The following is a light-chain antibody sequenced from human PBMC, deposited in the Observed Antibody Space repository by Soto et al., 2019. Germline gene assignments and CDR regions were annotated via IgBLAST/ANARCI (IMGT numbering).Light chain of an antibody. V-gene: IGKV3-11*01. Sequence: EIVLTQSPATLSLSPGERATLSCRASQSVYNYLAWYQLKPGQAPRLLIYDASNSATGISARFGASGSGTDFTLTISSLEPEDFAFYYCQQGNNWPWTFGQGTKVDIK. CDR2: DAS. CDR1: QSVYNY. CDR3: QQGNNWPWT. J-gene: IGKJ1*01.